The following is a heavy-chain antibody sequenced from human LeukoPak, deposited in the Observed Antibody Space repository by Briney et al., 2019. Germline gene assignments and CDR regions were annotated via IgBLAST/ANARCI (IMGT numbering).Heavy chain of an antibody. CDR1: GGSFSGYY. CDR2: INHSGST. Sequence: SETLSLTCAVSGGSFSGYYWSWIRQPPGKGLEWIGEINHSGSTNYNPSLRSRVTMSVDTSKNQFSLKLTSVTAADTAVYYCARDLIAVAGTEAFDIWGQGTMVTVSS. D-gene: IGHD6-19*01. V-gene: IGHV4-34*01. J-gene: IGHJ3*02. CDR3: ARDLIAVAGTEAFDI.